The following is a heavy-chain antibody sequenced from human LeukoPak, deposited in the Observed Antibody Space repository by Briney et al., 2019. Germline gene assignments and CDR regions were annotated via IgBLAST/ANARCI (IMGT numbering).Heavy chain of an antibody. Sequence: ASVKLSCKASGYTFTRYDINWVRQATGQGVEWMGWMNPNSGNTGYAQKFQGRVTMTRNTSISTAYMELSSLISEDTAVYYCAIYDSSGYYSIGYWGQGTLITVSS. J-gene: IGHJ4*02. D-gene: IGHD3-22*01. CDR1: GYTFTRYD. V-gene: IGHV1-8*01. CDR2: MNPNSGNT. CDR3: AIYDSSGYYSIGY.